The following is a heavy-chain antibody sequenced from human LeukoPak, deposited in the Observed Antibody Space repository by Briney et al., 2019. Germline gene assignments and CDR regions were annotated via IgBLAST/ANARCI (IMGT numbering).Heavy chain of an antibody. CDR2: ISGSGDST. D-gene: IGHD3-22*01. V-gene: IGHV3-23*01. CDR3: AKDRIFYDSSGYSDAFDY. CDR1: GFTFSSYA. Sequence: GGSLRLSCAASGFTFSSYAMSWVRQAPGKGLEWVSAISGSGDSTYYADSVKGRFTISRDNSKNTLYLQMNSLRAEDTAVYYCAKDRIFYDSSGYSDAFDYWGQGTLVTVSS. J-gene: IGHJ4*02.